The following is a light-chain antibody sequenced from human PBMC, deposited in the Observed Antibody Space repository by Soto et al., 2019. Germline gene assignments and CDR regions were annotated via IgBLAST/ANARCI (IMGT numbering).Light chain of an antibody. CDR1: QSVSSS. CDR3: QQRSNWPRT. J-gene: IGKJ2*01. Sequence: EIVLTQSPATLSLSPGERATLSCSASQSVSSSLAWYQQKPGQAPRLLIYDASNRATDIPARFSGSGSGTDFTLTINSLEPEAFAVYYCQQRSNWPRTFGQGTKLEIK. CDR2: DAS. V-gene: IGKV3-11*01.